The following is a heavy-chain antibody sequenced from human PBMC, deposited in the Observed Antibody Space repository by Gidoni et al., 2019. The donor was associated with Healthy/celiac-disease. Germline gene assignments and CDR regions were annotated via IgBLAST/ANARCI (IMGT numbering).Heavy chain of an antibody. V-gene: IGHV1-8*01. CDR3: ARGAGVSGSPERY. CDR2: MTPNSGNT. CDR1: GYTLPSYD. D-gene: IGHD1-26*01. Sequence: QVQLVQPGAEVKKPGASVTVSCTASGYTLPSYDITWVRQAPGPGLEWMGWMTPNSGNTGYAQKFQVRVPMTRNTPISTAYMELSSLRSEDTAVYYCARGAGVSGSPERYWGQGTLVTVSS. J-gene: IGHJ4*02.